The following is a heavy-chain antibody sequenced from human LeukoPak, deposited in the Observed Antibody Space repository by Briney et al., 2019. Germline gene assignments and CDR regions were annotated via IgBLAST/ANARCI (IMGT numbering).Heavy chain of an antibody. D-gene: IGHD3-10*01. CDR3: ARGRHDYYGSGSYYQRSPYYYYYMDV. V-gene: IGHV4-34*01. CDR2: INHSGST. CDR1: GGSFSGYY. J-gene: IGHJ6*03. Sequence: KPSETLSLTCAVYGGSFSGYYWSWIRQPLGQGPEWIGEINHSGSTNYNPSLKSRVTISVDTSKNQFSLKLSSVTAADTAVYYCARGRHDYYGSGSYYQRSPYYYYYMDVWGKGTTVTVSS.